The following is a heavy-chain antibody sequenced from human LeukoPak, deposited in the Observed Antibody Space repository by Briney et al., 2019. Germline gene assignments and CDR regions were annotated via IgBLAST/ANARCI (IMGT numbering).Heavy chain of an antibody. Sequence: GGSLRLSCAASGFTFSSYGMHWVRLAPGKGLEWVAFIRYDGSNKYYADSVKGRFTISRDNSKNTLYLQMNSLRAEDTAVYYCAKGLGSGSYSAYFDYWGQGTLVTVSS. CDR2: IRYDGSNK. J-gene: IGHJ4*02. V-gene: IGHV3-30*02. CDR1: GFTFSSYG. CDR3: AKGLGSGSYSAYFDY. D-gene: IGHD3-10*01.